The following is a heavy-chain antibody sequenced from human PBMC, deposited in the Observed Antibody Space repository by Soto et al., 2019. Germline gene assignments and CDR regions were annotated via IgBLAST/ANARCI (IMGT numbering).Heavy chain of an antibody. J-gene: IGHJ3*02. CDR3: ARVRLAYCYDSSGYLDAFDI. CDR2: ISYDGSNK. Sequence: GGSLRLSCAASGFTFSSYAMHWVRQAPGKGLEWVAVISYDGSNKYYADSVKGRFTISRDNAKNSLYLQMNSLRAEDTAVYYCARVRLAYCYDSSGYLDAFDIWGQGTMVTVPS. D-gene: IGHD3-22*01. CDR1: GFTFSSYA. V-gene: IGHV3-30-3*01.